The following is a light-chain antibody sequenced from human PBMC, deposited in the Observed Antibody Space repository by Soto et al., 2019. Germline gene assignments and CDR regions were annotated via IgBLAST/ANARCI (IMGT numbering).Light chain of an antibody. J-gene: IGKJ4*01. CDR1: QSISNW. V-gene: IGKV1-5*03. Sequence: DIQMTQSLSTLSASVGDRFTITCRASQSISNWSACYQHQPGKVPNLLIYKMSNLESGVPSRFSGSRSETEFTLTISSLLTDDYATYSCQQYNDYFTFAGGTKV. CDR2: KMS. CDR3: QQYNDYFT.